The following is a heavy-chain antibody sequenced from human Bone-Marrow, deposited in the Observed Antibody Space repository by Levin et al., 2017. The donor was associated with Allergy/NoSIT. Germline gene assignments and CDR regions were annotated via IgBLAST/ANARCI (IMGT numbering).Heavy chain of an antibody. Sequence: GASVKVSCKASGDTFSHYPVIWVRQAPGQGLEWMGGVIPFFGTTKYAQKLQGRITITANKSTTTANMELSSLRSEDTAVYFCATTSGNYPYSLDVWGQGTTVTVSS. V-gene: IGHV1-69*06. CDR3: ATTSGNYPYSLDV. D-gene: IGHD3-10*01. CDR1: GDTFSHYP. J-gene: IGHJ6*02. CDR2: VIPFFGTT.